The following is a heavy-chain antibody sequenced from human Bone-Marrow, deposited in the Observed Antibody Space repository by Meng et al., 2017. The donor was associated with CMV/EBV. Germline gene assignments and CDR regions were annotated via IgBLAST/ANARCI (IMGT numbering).Heavy chain of an antibody. D-gene: IGHD1-1*01. CDR1: GFTFSSYA. Sequence: GESLKISCAASGFTFSSYAMSWVRQAPGKGLEWVSAISGSGGSTYYADSVQGRFTISRDNSKNTLYLQMNSLRAEDTAVYYCTGLSADAFDIWGQGAMVTVSS. V-gene: IGHV3-23*01. CDR3: TGLSADAFDI. CDR2: ISGSGGST. J-gene: IGHJ3*02.